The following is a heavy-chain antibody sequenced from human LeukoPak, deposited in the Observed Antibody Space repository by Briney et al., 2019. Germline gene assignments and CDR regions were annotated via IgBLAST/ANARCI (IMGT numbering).Heavy chain of an antibody. D-gene: IGHD1-14*01. V-gene: IGHV4-30-4*01. CDR1: GGSISSGDYY. J-gene: IGHJ4*02. Sequence: PSETLSLTCTVSGGSISSGDYYWSWIRQPPGKGLEWIGYIYYSGSTYYNPSLKGRVTISVDTSKNQFSLKLSSVTAADTAVYYCARDLSNRTYYFDCWGQGTLVTVSS. CDR2: IYYSGST. CDR3: ARDLSNRTYYFDC.